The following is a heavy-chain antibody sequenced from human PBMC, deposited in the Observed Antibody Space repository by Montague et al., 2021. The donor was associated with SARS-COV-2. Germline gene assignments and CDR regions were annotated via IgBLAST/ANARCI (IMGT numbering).Heavy chain of an antibody. Sequence: SETLSLTCAVYGGSLSGYYWSWIRQPPGEGLEWIAVISLSGSTSSNPSLKRRVTISVDTSKNQFSLTLSSATAADTAVYYCARVPYRLLFVPRYYGMDVWGQGTTVTVSS. J-gene: IGHJ6*02. V-gene: IGHV4-34*01. CDR3: ARVPYRLLFVPRYYGMDV. CDR1: GGSLSGYY. CDR2: ISLSGST. D-gene: IGHD2-2*01.